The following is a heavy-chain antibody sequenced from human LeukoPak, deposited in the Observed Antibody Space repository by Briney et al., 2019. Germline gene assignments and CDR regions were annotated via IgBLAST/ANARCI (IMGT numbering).Heavy chain of an antibody. V-gene: IGHV3-21*01. CDR1: GFTFSSYS. CDR2: ISSSNSYI. D-gene: IGHD2-2*01. J-gene: IGHJ4*02. Sequence: GGSLRLSCAASGFTFSSYSMNWVRQAPGKGLEWVSSISSSNSYIYYADSVKGRFTISRDNAKNSLYLQMNSLRAEDTAVYYCARDGGVVVPATLDYWGQGTLVTVSS. CDR3: ARDGGVVVPATLDY.